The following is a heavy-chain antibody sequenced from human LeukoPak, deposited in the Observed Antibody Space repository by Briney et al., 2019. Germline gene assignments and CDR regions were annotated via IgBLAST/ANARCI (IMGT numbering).Heavy chain of an antibody. D-gene: IGHD3-9*01. CDR1: GGSFSGYY. J-gene: IGHJ6*03. CDR3: ARSATLVRNYYYYYMDV. CDR2: IEHSGST. Sequence: SETPSLTCGVYGGSFSGYYWSWVRQPPGKGLEWIGKIEHSGSTNYNPSLKSRVTISVDTSKNQFSLNLSSVTAADTAVYYCARSATLVRNYYYYYMDVWGKGTTVTVSS. V-gene: IGHV4-34*01.